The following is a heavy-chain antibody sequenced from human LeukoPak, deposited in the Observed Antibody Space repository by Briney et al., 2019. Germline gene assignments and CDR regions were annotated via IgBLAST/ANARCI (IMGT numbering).Heavy chain of an antibody. Sequence: ASATVSCTASGYTFTYRYILWVRQAPGQGLEWMGWISPNSGGTNYAQKFQGRVTMTRDTSISTAYMELSGLRSDDTAVYYCARENYSYGMDVWGQGTTVTVSS. CDR3: ARENYSYGMDV. CDR2: ISPNSGGT. V-gene: IGHV1-2*02. CDR1: GYTFTYRY. J-gene: IGHJ6*02.